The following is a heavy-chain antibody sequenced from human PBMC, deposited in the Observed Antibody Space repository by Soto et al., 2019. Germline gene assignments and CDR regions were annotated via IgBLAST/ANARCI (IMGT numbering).Heavy chain of an antibody. CDR2: IYSGGST. V-gene: IGHV3-66*01. Sequence: EVQLVESGGGLVQPGGSLRLSCAAPGFTVSTKYMSWVRQAPGKGLEWVSVIYSGGSTFYADSVRGRFTISRDNSKITMNLQMNSLRAEDTAVYYCARDPWAADYWGQGTLVTVSS. CDR1: GFTVSTKY. CDR3: ARDPWAADY. J-gene: IGHJ4*02. D-gene: IGHD3-16*01.